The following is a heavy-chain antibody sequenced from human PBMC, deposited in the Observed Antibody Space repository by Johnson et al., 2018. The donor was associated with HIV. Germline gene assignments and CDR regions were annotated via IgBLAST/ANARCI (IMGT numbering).Heavy chain of an antibody. J-gene: IGHJ3*01. D-gene: IGHD3-10*01. CDR2: IGNKANRYST. CDR1: RFTFSDYY. CDR3: TRDRDGVGVS. Sequence: VQLVESGGGLVKPGGSLRLSCAASRFTFSDYYMSWIRQAPGKGLEWVGRIGNKANRYSTEYAASGKGRFTISRDDSKNSLSLQMSSLKTEDTAVYYCTRDRDGVGVSWGQGTVVSVSS. V-gene: IGHV3-72*01.